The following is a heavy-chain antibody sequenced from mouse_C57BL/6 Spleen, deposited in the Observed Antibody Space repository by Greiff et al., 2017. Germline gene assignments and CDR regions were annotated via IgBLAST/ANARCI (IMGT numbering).Heavy chain of an antibody. CDR1: GYTFTSYW. Sequence: QVQLQQPGAELVKPGASVKMSCKASGYTFTSYWITWVKPRPGQGLEWIGDIYPGSGSTNYNEKFKSKATLTVDTSSSTAYMQLSSLTSEDSAVYYCARGIITTVVERFAYWGQGTLVTVSA. CDR3: ARGIITTVVERFAY. D-gene: IGHD1-1*01. J-gene: IGHJ3*01. V-gene: IGHV1-55*01. CDR2: IYPGSGST.